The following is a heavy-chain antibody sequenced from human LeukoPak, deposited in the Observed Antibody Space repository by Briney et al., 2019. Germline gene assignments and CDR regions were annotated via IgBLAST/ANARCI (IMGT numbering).Heavy chain of an antibody. Sequence: PSETLSLTCTVSGGSLSSYYWSWIPQPAGKGLEWIGRIYTSGSTNYNPSLKSRVTMSVDTSKYQFSLKLSSVTAADTAVYYCAREGVYYYGSGSPIDYWGQGTPVTVSS. CDR1: GGSLSSYY. CDR2: IYTSGST. V-gene: IGHV4-4*07. CDR3: AREGVYYYGSGSPIDY. J-gene: IGHJ4*02. D-gene: IGHD3-10*01.